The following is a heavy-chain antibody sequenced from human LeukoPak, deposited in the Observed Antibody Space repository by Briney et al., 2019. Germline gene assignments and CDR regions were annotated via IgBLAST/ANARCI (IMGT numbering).Heavy chain of an antibody. CDR1: GGSISSYS. J-gene: IGHJ3*02. CDR3: ARIWGSGYNVAFDI. V-gene: IGHV4-59*08. CDR2: IYYGGNT. D-gene: IGHD3-3*01. Sequence: SETLSLTRSVSGGSISSYSWSWIRQPPGKGLEWIGYIYYGGNTNYNPSLKSRVTISVDMSKTQFSLKLTSVTAADTAVYYCARIWGSGYNVAFDIWGQGTMVTVSS.